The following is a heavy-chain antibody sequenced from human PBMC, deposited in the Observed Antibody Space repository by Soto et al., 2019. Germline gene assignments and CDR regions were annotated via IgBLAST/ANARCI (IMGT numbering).Heavy chain of an antibody. Sequence: EVQLVESGGGLVQPGGSLRLSCAASGFTFSDHDMDWVRQAPGKGLEWVGRSRNKANSNTAEYAASVEGRFTISRDDSKNSVYLQMNSLKSEDTAVDYGALYRSAWYVDYWGQGTLVTVSS. V-gene: IGHV3-72*01. CDR1: GFTFSDHD. CDR3: ALYRSAWYVDY. D-gene: IGHD6-19*01. CDR2: SRNKANSNTA. J-gene: IGHJ4*02.